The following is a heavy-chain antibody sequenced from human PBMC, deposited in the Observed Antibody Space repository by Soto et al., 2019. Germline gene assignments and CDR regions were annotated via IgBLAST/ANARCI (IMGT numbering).Heavy chain of an antibody. CDR2: IILIFGTA. V-gene: IGHV1-69*01. J-gene: IGHJ6*02. D-gene: IGHD5-12*01. Sequence: QVQLVQSGAEVKKPGSSVKVSCKASVGTFSSYAISWVRQAHGQWLEWMGGIILIFGTATYAQKFQGRVTITPDENTSPAYMALSSLRLEDTVVHYCARGRGYDTCLYDAMYVWGQGTTVTLSS. CDR1: VGTFSSYA. CDR3: ARGRGYDTCLYDAMYV.